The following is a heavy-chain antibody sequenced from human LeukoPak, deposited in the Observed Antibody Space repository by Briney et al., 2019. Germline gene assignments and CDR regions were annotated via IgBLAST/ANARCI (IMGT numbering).Heavy chain of an antibody. Sequence: GASVKVSCKASGYTFTSYGISWVRQAPGQGLEWMGWISAYNGNTNYAQKLQGRVTMTTDTSTSTAYMELRSLRSDDTAVYYCARDRAKITMVRGVIMTSPPFDYWGQGTLVTVSS. V-gene: IGHV1-18*01. J-gene: IGHJ4*02. CDR3: ARDRAKITMVRGVIMTSPPFDY. D-gene: IGHD3-10*01. CDR2: ISAYNGNT. CDR1: GYTFTSYG.